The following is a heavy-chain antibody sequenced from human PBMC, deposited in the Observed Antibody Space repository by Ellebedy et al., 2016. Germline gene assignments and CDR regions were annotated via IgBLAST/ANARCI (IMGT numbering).Heavy chain of an antibody. CDR1: GGSINSVGDY. Sequence: SETLSLXXNVSGGSINSVGDYWSWIRQHPGKGLEWIGYIYYGGSTQYNPPLQSRVTISVDTSKNQFALKLSSVTAADTAVYYCARGKRGIAVVPHYMDVWGKGTTVTVSS. CDR3: ARGKRGIAVVPHYMDV. D-gene: IGHD6-19*01. V-gene: IGHV4-31*03. CDR2: IYYGGST. J-gene: IGHJ6*03.